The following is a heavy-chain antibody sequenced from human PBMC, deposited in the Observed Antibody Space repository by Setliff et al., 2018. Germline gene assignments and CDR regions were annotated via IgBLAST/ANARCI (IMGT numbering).Heavy chain of an antibody. CDR3: ARAISGWYSAHYYYMDV. Sequence: TLSLTCTVSGDSMSGASIWTWIRQPAGKGLEWIGHIYTSGSTNYNPSLKSRVTISVDASKNQLSLNLRSVTAADTAVYYCARAISGWYSAHYYYMDVWGKGTTVTVSS. CDR2: IYTSGST. D-gene: IGHD6-19*01. J-gene: IGHJ6*03. V-gene: IGHV4-61*09. CDR1: GDSMSGAS.